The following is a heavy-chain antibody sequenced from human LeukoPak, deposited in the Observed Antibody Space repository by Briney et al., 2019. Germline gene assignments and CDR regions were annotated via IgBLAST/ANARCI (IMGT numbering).Heavy chain of an antibody. CDR3: AKANVWGSREWFDY. J-gene: IGHJ4*02. Sequence: GGSLRLSCAASGFTFSTYDISWVRQAPGKGLEWVSAISGSGGSTYYADSVKGRFTISRDNSKNTLYLQMNSLRAEDTAVYYCAKANVWGSREWFDYWGQGTLVTVSS. CDR1: GFTFSTYD. CDR2: ISGSGGST. V-gene: IGHV3-23*01. D-gene: IGHD3-16*01.